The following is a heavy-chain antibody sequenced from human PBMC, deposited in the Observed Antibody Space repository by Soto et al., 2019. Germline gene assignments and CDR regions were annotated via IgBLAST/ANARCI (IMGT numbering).Heavy chain of an antibody. CDR2: INPNSGGT. CDR1: GYTFTGYY. J-gene: IGHJ3*02. V-gene: IGHV1-2*04. Sequence: ASVKVSCKASGYTFTGYYTHWVRQAPGQGLEWMGWINPNSGGTNYAQKFQGWVTMTRDTSISTAYMELSRLRSDDTAVYYCARGSYSSGWYGGAFDIWGQGTMVTVSS. D-gene: IGHD6-19*01. CDR3: ARGSYSSGWYGGAFDI.